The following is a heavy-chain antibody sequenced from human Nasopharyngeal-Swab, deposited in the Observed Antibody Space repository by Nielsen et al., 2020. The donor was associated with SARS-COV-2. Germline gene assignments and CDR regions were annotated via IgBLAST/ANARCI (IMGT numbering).Heavy chain of an antibody. CDR2: ISYDGSNT. Sequence: GGSLRLSCAASGFTFSSYGMHWVRQAPGKGLEWVAVISYDGSNTYYADSVKGRFTISRDNSKNTLYLQMNSLRAEDTAVYYCALLGVVPAATLDYWGQGTLVTVSS. CDR3: ALLGVVPAATLDY. J-gene: IGHJ4*02. V-gene: IGHV3-30*03. D-gene: IGHD2-2*01. CDR1: GFTFSSYG.